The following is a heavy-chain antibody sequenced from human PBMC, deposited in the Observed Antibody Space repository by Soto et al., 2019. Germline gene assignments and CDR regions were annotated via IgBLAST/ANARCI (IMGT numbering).Heavy chain of an antibody. V-gene: IGHV3-30*18. CDR1: GFTFSSYG. Sequence: QVQLVESGGGVVQPGRSLRLSCAASGFTFSSYGMHWVRQAPGKGLEWVAVISYDGSNKYYADSVKGPFTISRDNSKNTLYLQMNSLRAEDTAVYYCAKVPHSGYAEPELPVDYWGQGTLVTVSS. J-gene: IGHJ4*02. CDR3: AKVPHSGYAEPELPVDY. D-gene: IGHD5-12*01. CDR2: ISYDGSNK.